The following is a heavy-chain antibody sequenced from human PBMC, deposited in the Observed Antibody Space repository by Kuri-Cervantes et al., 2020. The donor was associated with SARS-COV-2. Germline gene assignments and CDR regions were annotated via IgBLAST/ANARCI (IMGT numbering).Heavy chain of an antibody. Sequence: GGSLRLSCEASGYTFTGYYVHWIRQAPGEGLEWMGWINPKSGGTNYAQKFQGWVTMTRETSISTAYMELSRLRSDDTAVYYCARGPAITIFGVLRGRENWFDPWGQGTLVTVSS. V-gene: IGHV1-2*04. CDR2: INPKSGGT. D-gene: IGHD3-3*01. CDR3: ARGPAITIFGVLRGRENWFDP. CDR1: GYTFTGYY. J-gene: IGHJ5*02.